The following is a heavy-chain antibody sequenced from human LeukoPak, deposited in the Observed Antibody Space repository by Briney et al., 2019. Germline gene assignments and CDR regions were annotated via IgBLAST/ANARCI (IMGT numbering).Heavy chain of an antibody. D-gene: IGHD3-10*01. CDR3: ARDPILLWFGEVVN. CDR2: IYYSGST. Sequence: SETLSLTCTVFGGSISSGDYYWSWIRQPPGKGLEWIGYIYYSGSTYYNPSLKSRVTISVDTSKNQFSLKLSSVTAADTAVYYCARDPILLWFGEVVNWGQGTLVTVSS. J-gene: IGHJ4*02. V-gene: IGHV4-30-4*01. CDR1: GGSISSGDYY.